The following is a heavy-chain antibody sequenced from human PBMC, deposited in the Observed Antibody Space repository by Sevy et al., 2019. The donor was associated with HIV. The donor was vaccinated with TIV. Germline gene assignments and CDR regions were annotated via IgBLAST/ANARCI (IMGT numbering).Heavy chain of an antibody. CDR3: AREGCTKPHDY. V-gene: IGHV3-53*01. D-gene: IGHD2-8*01. CDR2: IFSSGST. Sequence: GGSLRLSCAISGFTVNDKYIIWVRQAPGKGLERVSVIFSSGSTYYADSAKGRFTISRDNSKNSLYLQMNNLRAEDTAVYYCAREGCTKPHDYWGQGTLVTVSS. CDR1: GFTVNDKY. J-gene: IGHJ4*02.